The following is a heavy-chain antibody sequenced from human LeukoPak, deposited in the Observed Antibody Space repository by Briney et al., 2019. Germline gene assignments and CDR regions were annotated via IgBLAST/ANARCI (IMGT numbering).Heavy chain of an antibody. CDR3: ARALWLGEGFFDY. CDR1: GFIFSDYY. V-gene: IGHV3-11*04. J-gene: IGHJ4*02. D-gene: IGHD3-10*01. CDR2: IGSSGSTI. Sequence: GGSLRLSCADSGFIFSDYYMTWIRQAPGKGLEWISHIGSSGSTIYYADSMKGRFTISRDNTKKSLYLQMNSLRAEDTAVYYCARALWLGEGFFDYWGQGTPVTVSS.